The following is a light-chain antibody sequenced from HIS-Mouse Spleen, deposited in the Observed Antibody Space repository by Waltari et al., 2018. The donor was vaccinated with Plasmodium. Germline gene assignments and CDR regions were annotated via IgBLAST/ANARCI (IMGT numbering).Light chain of an antibody. J-gene: IGLJ3*02. V-gene: IGLV3-10*01. CDR3: YSTDSSGNHRV. CDR1: ALPKTY. CDR2: EDS. Sequence: SYELTQPPSVSVSPGQTARITCSGDALPKTYAYWYQQKSGQAPGLVIYEDSKRPPGIPWRFSGSSSGTMATLTISGAQVEDEADYYCYSTDSSGNHRVFGGGTKLTVL.